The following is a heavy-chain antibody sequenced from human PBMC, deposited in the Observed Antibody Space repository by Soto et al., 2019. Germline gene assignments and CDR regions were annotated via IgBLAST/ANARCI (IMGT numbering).Heavy chain of an antibody. D-gene: IGHD6-13*01. CDR2: IYYSGST. J-gene: IGHJ4*02. CDR1: GGSISSSSYY. V-gene: IGHV4-39*01. CDR3: ARLQWRLAAAGTGHLDY. Sequence: QLQLQESGPGLVKPSETLSLTCTVSGGSISSSSYYWGWIRQPPGKGLEWIGSIYYSGSTYYNPSLKSRVTISVATSKNQFSRKLSSVTAADTAVYYCARLQWRLAAAGTGHLDYWGQGTLVTVSS.